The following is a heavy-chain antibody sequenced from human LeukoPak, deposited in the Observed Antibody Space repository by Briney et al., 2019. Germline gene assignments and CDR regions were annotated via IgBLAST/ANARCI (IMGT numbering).Heavy chain of an antibody. Sequence: PGGSLRLSCAASGFTFSSYGMQWVRQAPGKGLEWVAFIRYDGSNKYYADSVKGRFTISRDNSKNTLYLQMNSLRAEDTAVYYCAKDMGDSSSWYVGFYYFDYWGQGTLVTVSS. CDR1: GFTFSSYG. V-gene: IGHV3-30*02. CDR3: AKDMGDSSSWYVGFYYFDY. D-gene: IGHD6-13*01. J-gene: IGHJ4*02. CDR2: IRYDGSNK.